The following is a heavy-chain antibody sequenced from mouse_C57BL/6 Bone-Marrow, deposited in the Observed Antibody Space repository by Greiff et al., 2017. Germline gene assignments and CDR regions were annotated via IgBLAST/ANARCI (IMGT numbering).Heavy chain of an antibody. CDR3: ARRRGLGLRRGSWFAY. CDR1: GYTFTDYY. V-gene: IGHV1-19*01. J-gene: IGHJ3*01. Sequence: VQLKQSGPVLVKPGASVKMSCKASGYTFTDYYMNWVKQSHGKSLEWIGVINPYNGGTSYNQKFKGKATLTVDKSSSTAYMELNSLTSEDSAVYYCARRRGLGLRRGSWFAYWGRGTLVTVSA. D-gene: IGHD2-4*01. CDR2: INPYNGGT.